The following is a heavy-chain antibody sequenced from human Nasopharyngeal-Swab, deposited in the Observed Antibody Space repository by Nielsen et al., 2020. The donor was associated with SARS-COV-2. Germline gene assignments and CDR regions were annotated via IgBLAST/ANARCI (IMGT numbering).Heavy chain of an antibody. J-gene: IGHJ4*02. Sequence: GGSLRLSCEASGFTFSSYPMQWVRRAPGKGLEWVSVISYGGGDEHYADSVKGRFTISRDDSKNTLYLQMNSLTVDDTAVYYCAGSYNPGGFGWLLSNDWGQGTLVTVSS. CDR1: GFTFSSYP. V-gene: IGHV3-30*04. CDR2: ISYGGGDE. CDR3: AGSYNPGGFGWLLSND. D-gene: IGHD3-9*01.